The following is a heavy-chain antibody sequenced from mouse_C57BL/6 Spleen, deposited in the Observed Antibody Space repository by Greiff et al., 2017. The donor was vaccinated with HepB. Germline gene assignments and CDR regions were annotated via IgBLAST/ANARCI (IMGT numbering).Heavy chain of an antibody. D-gene: IGHD5-1*01. V-gene: IGHV5-9-1*02. Sequence: VQLKESGEGLVKPGGSLKLSCAASGFTFSSYAMSWVRQTPEKRLEWVAYISSGGDYIYYADTVKGRFTISRDNARNTLYLQMSSLKSEDTAMYYCTRDRKYLYFDYWGQGTTLTVSS. CDR3: TRDRKYLYFDY. J-gene: IGHJ2*01. CDR1: GFTFSSYA. CDR2: ISSGGDYI.